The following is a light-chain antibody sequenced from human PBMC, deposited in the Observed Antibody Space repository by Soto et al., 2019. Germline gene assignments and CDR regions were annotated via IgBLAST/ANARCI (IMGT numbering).Light chain of an antibody. V-gene: IGKV3-20*01. CDR3: HQYGSSWT. CDR1: QSVSSSY. CDR2: GAS. Sequence: LTQSPCTVSFYPGERATLSCRASQSVSSSYLAWYQQKPGEAPRLLIYGASSRATGIPDRFSGSGSGTDFTLTISRLEPEDFAVYYCHQYGSSWTFGQGTKVGIK. J-gene: IGKJ1*01.